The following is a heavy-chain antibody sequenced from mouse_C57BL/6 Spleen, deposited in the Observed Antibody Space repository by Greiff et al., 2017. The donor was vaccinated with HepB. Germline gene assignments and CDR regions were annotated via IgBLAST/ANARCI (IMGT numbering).Heavy chain of an antibody. CDR1: GFTFSSYG. V-gene: IGHV5-6*01. D-gene: IGHD2-3*01. CDR2: ISSGGSYT. Sequence: EVKLMESGGDLVKPGGSLKLSCAASGFTFSSYGMSWVRQTPDKRLEWVATISSGGSYTYYPDSVKGRFTISRDNAKNTLYLQMSSMKSEDTAMDYCARHNDGYSLFAYWGQGTLVTVSA. J-gene: IGHJ3*01. CDR3: ARHNDGYSLFAY.